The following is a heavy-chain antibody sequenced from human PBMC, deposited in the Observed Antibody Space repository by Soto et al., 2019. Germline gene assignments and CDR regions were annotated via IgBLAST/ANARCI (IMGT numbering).Heavy chain of an antibody. V-gene: IGHV3-30*18. CDR2: LSYDGRSK. D-gene: IGHD3-22*01. J-gene: IGHJ6*02. CDR3: AKDSRGYHDSGTSGYYYGMDV. CDR1: GFTFNSYG. Sequence: QVQLVESGGGVVQPGRSLTLSCVASGFTFNSYGMHWVRQAPGKGLEWVAVLSYDGRSKYYADSVKGRFTISRDNSKNTVYLHMNSLRTEDTAVYFCAKDSRGYHDSGTSGYYYGMDVWGQGTTVTVSS.